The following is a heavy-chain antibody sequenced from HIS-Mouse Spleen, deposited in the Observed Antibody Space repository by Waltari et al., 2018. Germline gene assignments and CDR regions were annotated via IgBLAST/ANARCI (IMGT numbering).Heavy chain of an antibody. Sequence: QVQLQESGPGLVKPSETLSLTCTVSGYSISSGYYWGWIRQPPGKGLEWIGSIYHSGRTDNNPSLKSRVTISVDPSKHQFSLKLSSVTAADTAVYYCARDPGYSSSSNAFDIWGQGTMVTVSS. CDR3: ARDPGYSSSSNAFDI. CDR2: IYHSGRT. J-gene: IGHJ3*02. CDR1: GYSISSGYY. V-gene: IGHV4-38-2*02. D-gene: IGHD6-6*01.